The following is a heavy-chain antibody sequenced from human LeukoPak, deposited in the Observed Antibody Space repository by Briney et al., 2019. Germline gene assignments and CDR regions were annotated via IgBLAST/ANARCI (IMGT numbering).Heavy chain of an antibody. V-gene: IGHV3-33*01. Sequence: GGSLRLSCAASGFTFSSYGMHWVRQAPGKGLEWVAVIWYDGSNKYYADSVKGRFTISRDNSKNTLYLQMNSLRAEDTAVYYCVRDITRQYDTFTGYNIGWYFDLWGRGTLATVSS. CDR1: GFTFSSYG. D-gene: IGHD3-9*01. CDR2: IWYDGSNK. J-gene: IGHJ2*01. CDR3: VRDITRQYDTFTGYNIGWYFDL.